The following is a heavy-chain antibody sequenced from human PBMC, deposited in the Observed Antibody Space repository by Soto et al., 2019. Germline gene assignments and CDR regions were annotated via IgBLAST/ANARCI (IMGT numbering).Heavy chain of an antibody. CDR1: GGTFSSYA. CDR3: ARDHHYYDSSGYLPFDY. CDR2: IIPIFGTA. Sequence: SVKVSCKASGGTFSSYAISWVRQAPGQGLEWMGGIIPIFGTANYAQKFQGRVTITADESTSTAYMELSSLRSEDTAVYYCARDHHYYDSSGYLPFDYWGQGTLVPVSS. J-gene: IGHJ4*02. V-gene: IGHV1-69*13. D-gene: IGHD3-22*01.